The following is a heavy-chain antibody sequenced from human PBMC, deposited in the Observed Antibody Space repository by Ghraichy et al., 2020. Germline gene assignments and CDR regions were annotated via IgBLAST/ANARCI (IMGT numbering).Heavy chain of an antibody. D-gene: IGHD2-15*01. J-gene: IGHJ6*02. CDR3: ARVSHPRGYHYYYGMDV. CDR1: GFSFNTYN. V-gene: IGHV3-48*02. Sequence: GGSPRLSCEASGFSFNTYNMNWVRQVPGKPLEWVSYISESSTSSHYADSVEGRFTISRDNAKNTLYLQMNSLRDEDTAVYYCARVSHPRGYHYYYGMDVWGQGTTVIVSS. CDR2: ISESSTSS.